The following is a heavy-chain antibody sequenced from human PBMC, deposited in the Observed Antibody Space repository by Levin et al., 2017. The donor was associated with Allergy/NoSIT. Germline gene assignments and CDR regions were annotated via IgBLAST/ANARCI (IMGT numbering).Heavy chain of an antibody. Sequence: SETLSLTCAVSGGPITSSNWWTWVRQPPGKGLEWIGEIFHSGSTNYNPSLKSRVTISVDTSKNQFSLKVSSVAAADTAVYYCARVIRYFDWPRSPGEDHDAFDIWGQGTMVTVSS. CDR3: ARVIRYFDWPRSPGEDHDAFDI. J-gene: IGHJ3*02. CDR2: IFHSGST. V-gene: IGHV4-4*02. D-gene: IGHD3-9*01. CDR1: GGPITSSNW.